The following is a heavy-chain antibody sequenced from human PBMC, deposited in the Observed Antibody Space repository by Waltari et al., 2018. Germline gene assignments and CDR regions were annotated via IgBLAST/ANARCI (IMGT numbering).Heavy chain of an antibody. CDR3: ARATYSYGSGSYPFDY. J-gene: IGHJ4*02. D-gene: IGHD3-10*01. CDR2: IYSGGTT. Sequence: EVQLVASGGGLLQPGGSLRLSCPASGFAVSRNYLTWVRQAPGKGLEWVSVIYSGGTTYYADSVKGRFTISRDNSKNTLYLQMNRLTAEDTAVYYCARATYSYGSGSYPFDYWGQGTLVTVSS. V-gene: IGHV3-53*01. CDR1: GFAVSRNY.